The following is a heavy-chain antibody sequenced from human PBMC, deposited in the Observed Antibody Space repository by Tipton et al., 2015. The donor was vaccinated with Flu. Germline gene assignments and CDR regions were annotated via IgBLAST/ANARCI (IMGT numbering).Heavy chain of an antibody. CDR3: ARRDYSNYVSEPKNWFDP. Sequence: GLVKPSETLSLTCGVSGYSISSGYYWGWIRQPPGKGLEWIGSVHHAGSTYYNPSLKSRVSMSVDASKNHFSLKLNSVTGADTAVYLCARRDYSNYVSEPKNWFDPWRPATLVTVSS. J-gene: IGHJ5*02. CDR1: GYSISSGYY. CDR2: VHHAGST. V-gene: IGHV4-38-2*01. D-gene: IGHD4-11*01.